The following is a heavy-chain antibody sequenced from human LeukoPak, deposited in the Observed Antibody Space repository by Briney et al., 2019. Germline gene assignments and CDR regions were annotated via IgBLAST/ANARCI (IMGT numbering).Heavy chain of an antibody. D-gene: IGHD3-22*01. Sequence: ASVKVSCKASGYTFTGYYMHWVRQAPGQGLEWMGWINPNSGGTNYAQKFQGRVTMTRDTSISIAYMELSRLRSDDTAVYYCARDRDYDSSFDYWGQGTLVTVSS. CDR1: GYTFTGYY. CDR3: ARDRDYDSSFDY. CDR2: INPNSGGT. V-gene: IGHV1-2*02. J-gene: IGHJ4*02.